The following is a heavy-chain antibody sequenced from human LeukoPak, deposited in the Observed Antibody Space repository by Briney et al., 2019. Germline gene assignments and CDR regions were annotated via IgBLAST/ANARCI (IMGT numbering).Heavy chain of an antibody. CDR1: GFTFSSYA. J-gene: IGHJ4*02. CDR3: ARALRAAASIFDY. Sequence: GGSLRLSCAASGFTFSSYAMHWVRQAPGKGLEWVAVISYDGSNKYYADSVKDRFTISRDNSKNTLYLQMNSLRAEDTAVYYCARALRAAASIFDYWGQGTLVTVSS. CDR2: ISYDGSNK. V-gene: IGHV3-30-3*01. D-gene: IGHD6-13*01.